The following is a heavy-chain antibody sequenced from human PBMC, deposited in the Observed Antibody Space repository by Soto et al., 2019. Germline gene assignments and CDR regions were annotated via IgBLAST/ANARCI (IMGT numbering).Heavy chain of an antibody. V-gene: IGHV3-23*01. CDR3: AKGGPTFLNWFGP. Sequence: GGSLRLSCAASGFTFSSYAMNWVRQAPGKGLEWISVISNSGHSAYYADSVKGRFTISRDNSKNTLYLQIKSLRAEDTAAYYCAKGGPTFLNWFGPWGQGTLVTVSS. D-gene: IGHD5-12*01. CDR2: ISNSGHSA. CDR1: GFTFSSYA. J-gene: IGHJ5*02.